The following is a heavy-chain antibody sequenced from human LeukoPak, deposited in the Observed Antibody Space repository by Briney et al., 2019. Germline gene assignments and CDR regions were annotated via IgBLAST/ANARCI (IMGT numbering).Heavy chain of an antibody. Sequence: PSETLSLTCIVSGDSISSSSYYWDWIRQPPGKGLEWIGSIYYSGSTYYNPSLKSRVTISVDTSKNQFSLNISSVTAADAAVYYCARRGSTSNRFDPWGQGTLVTVSS. CDR2: IYYSGST. CDR3: ARRGSTSNRFDP. CDR1: GDSISSSSYY. J-gene: IGHJ5*02. D-gene: IGHD2-2*01. V-gene: IGHV4-39*01.